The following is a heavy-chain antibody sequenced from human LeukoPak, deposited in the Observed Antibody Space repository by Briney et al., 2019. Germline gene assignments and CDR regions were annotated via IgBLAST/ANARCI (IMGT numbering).Heavy chain of an antibody. CDR2: IIPILGIT. CDR3: ARQREMTDWFDP. V-gene: IGHV1-69*02. J-gene: IGHJ5*02. Sequence: SVKLSCTASGVTFSSYNISWVRQAPGQGLEWMGRIIPILGITNYAQKFQGRVTITADKSTSTAYMELSSLRSEDTAVYYCARQREMTDWFDPWGQGTLVTVSS. CDR1: GVTFSSYN. D-gene: IGHD5-24*01.